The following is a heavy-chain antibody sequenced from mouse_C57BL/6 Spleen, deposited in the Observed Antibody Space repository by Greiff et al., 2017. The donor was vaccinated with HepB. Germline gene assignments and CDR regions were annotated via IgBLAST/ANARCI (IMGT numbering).Heavy chain of an antibody. J-gene: IGHJ4*01. V-gene: IGHV1-61*01. D-gene: IGHD2-3*01. CDR3: ARGGLLGMDY. CDR2: IYPSDSET. Sequence: VQLQQPGAELVRPGSSVKLSCKASGYTFTSYWMDWVKQRPGQGLEWIGNIYPSDSETHYNQKFKDKATLTVDKSSSTAYMQLSSLTSEDSAVYYCARGGLLGMDYWGQGTSVTVSS. CDR1: GYTFTSYW.